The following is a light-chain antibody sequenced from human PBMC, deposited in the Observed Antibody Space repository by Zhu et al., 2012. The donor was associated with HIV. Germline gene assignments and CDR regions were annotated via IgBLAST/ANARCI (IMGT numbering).Light chain of an antibody. CDR3: QQYGRSPLT. Sequence: EIVLTRSPGTLSLSPGERATLSCRASQTVAKNYLAWYQKKLGQPPRLLTYGASTRATGIPDRFSGSGSGTDFTLTISRLEPEDFAVYYCQQYGRSPLTFGGGTRVEIK. V-gene: IGKV3-20*01. J-gene: IGKJ4*01. CDR2: GAS. CDR1: QTVAKNY.